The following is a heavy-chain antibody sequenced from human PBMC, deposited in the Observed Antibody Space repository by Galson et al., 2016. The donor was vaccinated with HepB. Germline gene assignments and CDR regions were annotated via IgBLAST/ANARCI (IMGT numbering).Heavy chain of an antibody. CDR1: GYTFSSYP. CDR3: ARDKERWVQYNYYFGMDV. V-gene: IGHV1-46*01. D-gene: IGHD5-24*01. J-gene: IGHJ6*02. Sequence: SCKASGYTFSSYPIHWVRQAPGQGLEWMVIITPDNGNTVYAQKFQGSVTMTSDTSTSTVYMEVSSLRSEHTAVYYCARDKERWVQYNYYFGMDVWGQGTTVTVSS. CDR2: ITPDNGNT.